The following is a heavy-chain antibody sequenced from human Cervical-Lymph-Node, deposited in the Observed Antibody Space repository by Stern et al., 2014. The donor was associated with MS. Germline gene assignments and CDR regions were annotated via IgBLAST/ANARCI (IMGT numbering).Heavy chain of an antibody. D-gene: IGHD3-16*02. CDR1: GYSLTSYY. CDR2: INPSGGYT. J-gene: IGHJ4*02. CDR3: ARGGDVWMSYRQTIFDY. V-gene: IGHV1-46*01. Sequence: QVQLVQSGAEVKKPGASVKVSCEASGYSLTSYYMQWVRQAPGQGLEWMGIINPSGGYTRYTQKFQGRVTMTRDTSTSTVYMELSNLRSEDTAVYYCARGGDVWMSYRQTIFDYWGQGTLVTVSS.